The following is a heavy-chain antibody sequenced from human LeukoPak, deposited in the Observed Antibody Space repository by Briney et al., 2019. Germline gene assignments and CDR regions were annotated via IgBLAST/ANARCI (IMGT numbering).Heavy chain of an antibody. CDR2: IFYSGST. CDR1: GDSIGRSSYY. V-gene: IGHV4-39*07. J-gene: IGHJ5*01. D-gene: IGHD1-26*01. CDR3: ARQVAIVEPTDPNWFDS. Sequence: SETLSLTCNVSGDSIGRSSYYWGWIRQTPEKGLEWIGSIFYSGSTYYTPSLKSRVIMSLDTSKNQFSLRLTSVTAADTAVYYCARQVAIVEPTDPNWFDSWGRGTLVTVSS.